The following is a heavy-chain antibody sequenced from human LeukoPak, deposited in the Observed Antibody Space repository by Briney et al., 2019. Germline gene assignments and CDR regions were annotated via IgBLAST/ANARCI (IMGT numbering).Heavy chain of an antibody. CDR2: INTGNGNT. CDR1: GYNFISYA. D-gene: IGHD6-13*01. Sequence: ASVKVSCKASGYNFISYAMHWVRQAPGQRLEWMGWINTGNGNTKYSRKFQGRVTITRDTSTSTSYMELRSLRSDDTAVYYCAREHSSSWDQFDYWGQGTLVTVSS. CDR3: AREHSSSWDQFDY. V-gene: IGHV1-3*04. J-gene: IGHJ4*02.